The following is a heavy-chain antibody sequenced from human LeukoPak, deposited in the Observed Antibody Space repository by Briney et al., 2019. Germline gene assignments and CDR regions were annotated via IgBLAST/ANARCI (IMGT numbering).Heavy chain of an antibody. CDR1: GGSISSGGYY. V-gene: IGHV4-30-2*01. CDR2: IYHSGST. CDR3: ARGVYDFWSGYYYMDV. Sequence: SQTLSLTCTVSGGSISSGGYYWSWIRQPPGKGLEWIGYIYHSGSTYYNPSLKSRVTISVDRSKIQFSLKLSSVTAADTAVYYCARGVYDFWSGYYYMDVWGKGTTVTVSS. J-gene: IGHJ6*03. D-gene: IGHD3-3*01.